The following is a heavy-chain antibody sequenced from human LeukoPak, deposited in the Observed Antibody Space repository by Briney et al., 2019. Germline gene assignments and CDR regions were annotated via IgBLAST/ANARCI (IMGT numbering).Heavy chain of an antibody. CDR2: IYSGGST. J-gene: IGHJ4*02. CDR1: GFTVSNNY. D-gene: IGHD6-13*01. CDR3: ARDGDSSSFDY. Sequence: TGGSLRLSCAASGFTVSNNYMSWVRQAPGKGLEWVSVIYSGGSTYYADSVKGRFTISRDNSKNTLYLQMNSLRAEDTAVYYCARDGDSSSFDYWGQGTLVTVSS. V-gene: IGHV3-66*01.